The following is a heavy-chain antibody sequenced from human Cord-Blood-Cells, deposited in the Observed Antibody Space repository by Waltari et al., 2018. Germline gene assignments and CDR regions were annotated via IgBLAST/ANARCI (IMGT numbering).Heavy chain of an antibody. CDR3: ARGGRVIAAAGIAPDFDD. CDR2: SIHILGIT. CDR1: GGTFSSYA. D-gene: IGHD6-13*01. Sequence: QVQLVQSGAEVKKPGSSVKVSCKASGGTFSSYAISWVRQAPGEGIEWMGRSIHILGITNNAHKFQGRGTITADKSTSKADMELSSLGSEDTAVYYCARGGRVIAAAGIAPDFDDWGQGTLVTVSS. J-gene: IGHJ4*02. V-gene: IGHV1-69*09.